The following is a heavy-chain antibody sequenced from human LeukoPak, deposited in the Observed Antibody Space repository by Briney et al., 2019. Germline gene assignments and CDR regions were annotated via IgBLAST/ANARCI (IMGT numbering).Heavy chain of an antibody. Sequence: ASVKVSCKASGYTFTSYDINWVRQATGQGLEWMGWMNPNSGNTGYAQKFQGRVTMTRNTSISTAYMELSSLRSEDTAVYYGARARGYCSGGSCYYYFGYWGQGTLVTVSS. D-gene: IGHD2-15*01. J-gene: IGHJ4*02. CDR3: ARARGYCSGGSCYYYFGY. CDR2: MNPNSGNT. CDR1: GYTFTSYD. V-gene: IGHV1-8*01.